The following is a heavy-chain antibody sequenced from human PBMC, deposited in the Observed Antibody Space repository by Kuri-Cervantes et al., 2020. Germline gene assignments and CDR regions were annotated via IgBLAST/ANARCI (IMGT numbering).Heavy chain of an antibody. V-gene: IGHV3-53*01. CDR3: ARERFRAYEGTYEN. Sequence: GGSLRLSCAASGFTFSSYAMSWVRQAPGKGLEWVSVIYSGGSTYYADSVKGRFTISRDNSKNTLYLQMNSLRAEDTAVYYCARERFRAYEGTYENWGQGTLVTVSS. CDR1: GFTFSSYA. J-gene: IGHJ4*02. CDR2: IYSGGST. D-gene: IGHD1-1*01.